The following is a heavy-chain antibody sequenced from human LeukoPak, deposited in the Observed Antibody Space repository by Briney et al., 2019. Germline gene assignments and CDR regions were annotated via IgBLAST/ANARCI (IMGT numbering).Heavy chain of an antibody. Sequence: GGSLRLSCVASGFTFTSYWMHWVRQAPGKGLVWVSRINGDGSRTEYVDSVKGRFTISRDNAKNTVYLQMNSLRAEDTAVYYCARRIAVSGAVFDYWGQGTLVTVSS. D-gene: IGHD6-13*01. V-gene: IGHV3-74*01. CDR1: GFTFTSYW. CDR3: ARRIAVSGAVFDY. CDR2: INGDGSRT. J-gene: IGHJ4*02.